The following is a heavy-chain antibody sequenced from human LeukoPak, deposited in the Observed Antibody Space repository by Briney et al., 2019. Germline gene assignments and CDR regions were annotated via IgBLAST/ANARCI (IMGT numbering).Heavy chain of an antibody. CDR2: IYYSGST. Sequence: SETLSLTCTVSGGSISSSSYYWGWIRQPPGKGLEWIGSIYYSGSTYYNPSLKGRVTISVDTSKNQFSLKLSSVTAADTAVYCCARGLYGLGSPWFDPWGQGTLVTVSS. CDR1: GGSISSSSYY. CDR3: ARGLYGLGSPWFDP. V-gene: IGHV4-39*07. D-gene: IGHD3-10*01. J-gene: IGHJ5*02.